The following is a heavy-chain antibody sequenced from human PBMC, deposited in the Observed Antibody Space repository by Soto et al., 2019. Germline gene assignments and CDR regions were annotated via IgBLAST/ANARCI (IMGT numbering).Heavy chain of an antibody. J-gene: IGHJ3*02. V-gene: IGHV4-31*03. CDR2: IYYSGST. Sequence: KPSETLSLTCTVSGGSISSGGYYWSWIRQHPGKGLEWIGYIYYSGSTYYNPSLKSRVTISVDTSKNQFSLKLSSVTAADTAVYYCARAGLLASGAFDIWGQGTMVTVSS. CDR3: ARAGLLASGAFDI. CDR1: GGSISSGGYY. D-gene: IGHD2-21*02.